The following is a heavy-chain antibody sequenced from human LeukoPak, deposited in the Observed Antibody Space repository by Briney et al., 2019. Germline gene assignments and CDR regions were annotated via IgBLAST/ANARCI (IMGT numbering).Heavy chain of an antibody. CDR2: ISSGGSSI. Sequence: GGSLRLSCAASGFTFSSYSMDWVRQAPWKGLEWVSYISSGGSSIYYADSVKGRFTISRDNAKNSLYLQMNSLRAEDTAVYYCARDEEARLTTSRGFDPWGQGTLVTVSS. V-gene: IGHV3-48*01. J-gene: IGHJ5*02. D-gene: IGHD3-10*01. CDR1: GFTFSSYS. CDR3: ARDEEARLTTSRGFDP.